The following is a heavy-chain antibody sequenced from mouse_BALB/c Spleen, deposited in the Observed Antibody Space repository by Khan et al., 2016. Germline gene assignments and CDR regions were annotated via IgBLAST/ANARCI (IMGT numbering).Heavy chain of an antibody. Sequence: QVQLQQSGPELVKPGASVKISCKATGYSFTSYYIHWVKQRPGQGLEWIGWIFPGSGNTKYNEKFKGKATLTADTSSSTAYMQLSSLTSEDSAVYLSARGPYGYDWYFDVWGAGTTVTVSS. D-gene: IGHD2-2*01. CDR2: IFPGSGNT. CDR3: ARGPYGYDWYFDV. CDR1: GYSFTSYY. J-gene: IGHJ1*01. V-gene: IGHV1-66*01.